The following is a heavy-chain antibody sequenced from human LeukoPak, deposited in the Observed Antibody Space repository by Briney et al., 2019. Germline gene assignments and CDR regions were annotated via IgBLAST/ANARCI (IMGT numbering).Heavy chain of an antibody. V-gene: IGHV4-39*01. Sequence: SSETLSLTCTVSGGSISSSSYYWGWIRQPPGKGLEWIGSIYYSGSTYYNPSLKSRVTISSATSKIQFSLKLSSVTASDTAVYYCARRLFGWFGTQFDYWGQGTLVTVSS. CDR1: GGSISSSSYY. D-gene: IGHD3-10*01. CDR2: IYYSGST. CDR3: ARRLFGWFGTQFDY. J-gene: IGHJ4*02.